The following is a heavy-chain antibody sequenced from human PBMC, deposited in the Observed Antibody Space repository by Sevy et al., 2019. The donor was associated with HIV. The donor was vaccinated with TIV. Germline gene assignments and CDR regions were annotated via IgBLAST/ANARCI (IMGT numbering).Heavy chain of an antibody. CDR2: FDPEDGET. Sequence: ALVKVSCKVSGYTLTELSMHWVRQAPGKGLEWMGGFDPEDGETIYAQKFQGRVTMTEDTSTDTAYMELSSLRSEDTAVYYCATDGDSSGYYRYNWFDPWGQGTLVTVSS. D-gene: IGHD3-22*01. V-gene: IGHV1-24*01. J-gene: IGHJ5*02. CDR3: ATDGDSSGYYRYNWFDP. CDR1: GYTLTELS.